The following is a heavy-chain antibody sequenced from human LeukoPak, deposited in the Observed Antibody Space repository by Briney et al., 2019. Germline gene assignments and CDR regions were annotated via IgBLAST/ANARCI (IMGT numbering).Heavy chain of an antibody. CDR1: GDSLSSHY. V-gene: IGHV4-59*08. D-gene: IGHD6-19*01. CDR2: IYGSGST. CDR3: ARNVGWYSHDS. Sequence: SETLSLTCTVSGDSLSSHYWSWIRPPPGKELEWIGYIYGSGSTHYDPSLRSRVTISEDTSKNQFSLKLTSVTAADTAVYYCARNVGWYSHDSWGQGTLVTVSS. J-gene: IGHJ4*02.